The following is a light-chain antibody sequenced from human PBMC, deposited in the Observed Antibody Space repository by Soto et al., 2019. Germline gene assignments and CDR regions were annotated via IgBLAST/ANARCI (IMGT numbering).Light chain of an antibody. J-gene: IGKJ2*01. Sequence: EIVMTQSPDTLYVSPGEGATLTCRASQDISTNLAWYQQKPGQAPRLLIYGASTGATGVPARFSGSGSGTEFTLTINSLQAEDFAVYYCQQNSHWPPMYTFGQGTKLEIK. CDR2: GAS. CDR3: QQNSHWPPMYT. CDR1: QDISTN. V-gene: IGKV3-15*01.